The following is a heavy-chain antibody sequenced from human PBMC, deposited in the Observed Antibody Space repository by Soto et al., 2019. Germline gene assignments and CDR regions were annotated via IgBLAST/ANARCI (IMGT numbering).Heavy chain of an antibody. Sequence: GGSLRLSCAASGFTFSSYAMSWVRQAPGKGLEWVSAISGSGGSTYYADSVKGRFTISRDNSKNTLYLQMNSLRAEDTAVYYCSKRTNIASTDQYYYYGMDVWGQGTTVTVSS. V-gene: IGHV3-23*01. D-gene: IGHD1-1*01. CDR2: ISGSGGST. CDR1: GFTFSSYA. CDR3: SKRTNIASTDQYYYYGMDV. J-gene: IGHJ6*02.